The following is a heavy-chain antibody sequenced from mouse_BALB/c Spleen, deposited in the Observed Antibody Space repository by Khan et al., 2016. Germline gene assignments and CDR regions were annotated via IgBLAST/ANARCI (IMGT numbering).Heavy chain of an antibody. CDR3: ARDYGSLYWYFDV. CDR1: GISITSGNYR. J-gene: IGHJ1*01. CDR2: IYYTGTV. V-gene: IGHV3-5*02. Sequence: VQLKESGPGLVKPSQTVSLTCTVTGISITSGNYRWSWIRQFPGNKPEWIGNIYYTGTVTYNPSLTSRTTITRDTSKNQFFLEMNSLTAEDTATYYCARDYGSLYWYFDVWGAGTTVTVSS. D-gene: IGHD1-1*01.